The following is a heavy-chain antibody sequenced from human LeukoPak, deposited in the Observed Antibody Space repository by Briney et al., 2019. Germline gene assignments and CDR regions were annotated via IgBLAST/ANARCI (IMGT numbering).Heavy chain of an antibody. CDR1: GYTFTGYY. Sequence: ASVKVSCKASGYTFTGYYMHWVRQAPGQGLEWMGWINPNSGGTNYAQKFQGRVTMTRDTSISTAYMELSRLRSDDTAVYYCAREDGYSYGSLDYWGQGTLVTVSS. J-gene: IGHJ4*02. V-gene: IGHV1-2*02. D-gene: IGHD5-18*01. CDR3: AREDGYSYGSLDY. CDR2: INPNSGGT.